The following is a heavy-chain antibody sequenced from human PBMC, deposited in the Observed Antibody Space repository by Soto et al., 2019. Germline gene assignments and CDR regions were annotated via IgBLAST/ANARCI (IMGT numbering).Heavy chain of an antibody. Sequence: RGALRVSCVAYGFNFNSYGMDTGSQAPGKGLEWVALLSYDGTNKYYADSVKGRFTISRDNSKNTLYMQMSRLRPEDTAMYFCAKDLNPNHAFDIWGQGTMVTGSS. CDR2: LSYDGTNK. CDR1: GFNFNSYG. CDR3: AKDLNPNHAFDI. J-gene: IGHJ3*02. V-gene: IGHV3-30*18.